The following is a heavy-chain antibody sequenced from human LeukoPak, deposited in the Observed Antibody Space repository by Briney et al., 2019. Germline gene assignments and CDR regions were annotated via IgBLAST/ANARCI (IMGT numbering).Heavy chain of an antibody. CDR3: AKQRYSYEKVDN. V-gene: IGHV5-51*01. J-gene: IGHJ4*02. CDR2: IYPSDSDI. Sequence: GESLKISCKASGYNLTTYWIAWVRQMPGKGLEWMGVIYPSDSDIRYSPSFEGQVTMSADKSISTAYLQWSSLKASDTAMYYCAKQRYSYEKVDNWGQGTLVTVSS. CDR1: GYNLTTYW. D-gene: IGHD1-26*01.